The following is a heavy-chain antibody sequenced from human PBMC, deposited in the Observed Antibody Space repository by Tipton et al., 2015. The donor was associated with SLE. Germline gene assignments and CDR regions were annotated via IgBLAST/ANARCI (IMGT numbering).Heavy chain of an antibody. D-gene: IGHD2-15*01. Sequence: LRLSCTVSGGSISSYYWSWIRQPPGKGLEWIGYIYYSGSTNYNPSLKSRVTISVDTSKNQFSLKLSSVTAADTAVYYCARAQAAPARTYYTDVWGKGTTVTVSS. CDR3: ARAQAAPARTYYTDV. CDR1: GGSISSYY. V-gene: IGHV4-59*01. CDR2: IYYSGST. J-gene: IGHJ6*03.